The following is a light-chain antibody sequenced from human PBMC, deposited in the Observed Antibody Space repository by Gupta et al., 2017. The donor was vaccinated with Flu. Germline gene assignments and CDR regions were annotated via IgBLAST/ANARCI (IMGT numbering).Light chain of an antibody. Sequence: QPVLTQSPSASGTPGQRVTISCSASRINIGSNTVICYHQRPRPAPKLLIYSNNHRPSGVPDRFSGSKSGTTASLPISGLQSEDEADYYCAAWDDSLNGPVFGGGTKLTVL. CDR1: RINIGSNT. CDR3: AAWDDSLNGPV. CDR2: SNN. V-gene: IGLV1-44*01. J-gene: IGLJ3*02.